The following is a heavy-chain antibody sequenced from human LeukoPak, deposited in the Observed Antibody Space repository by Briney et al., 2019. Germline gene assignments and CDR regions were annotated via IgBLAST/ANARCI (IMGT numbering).Heavy chain of an antibody. Sequence: ASVKVSCKASGYTFTSYDINWVRQATGQGLEWMGWMNPNSGNTGYAQKFQGRVTMTRNTSISTAYMELSSLRSEDTAVYYCARGRALRYFDWLPSDYWGQGTLVTASS. CDR3: ARGRALRYFDWLPSDY. CDR1: GYTFTSYD. D-gene: IGHD3-9*01. V-gene: IGHV1-8*01. CDR2: MNPNSGNT. J-gene: IGHJ4*02.